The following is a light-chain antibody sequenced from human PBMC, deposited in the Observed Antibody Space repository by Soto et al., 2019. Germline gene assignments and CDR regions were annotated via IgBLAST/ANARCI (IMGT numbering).Light chain of an antibody. Sequence: AIQLTQSASSLSASIGDRVTITCRASQGISSGLAWYQQKPGKTPKLLIYDASSLESGVPSRFSGSGSGTDFTLSISSLQPADFATYYCQQFNNYPITFGQGTRLEIK. V-gene: IGKV1D-13*01. CDR2: DAS. CDR1: QGISSG. J-gene: IGKJ5*01. CDR3: QQFNNYPIT.